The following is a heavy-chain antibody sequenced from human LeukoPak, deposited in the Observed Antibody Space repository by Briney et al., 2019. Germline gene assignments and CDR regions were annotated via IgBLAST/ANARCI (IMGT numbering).Heavy chain of an antibody. Sequence: GGSLRLSCAASGFALSSYGMHWVRQAPGKGLEWVAVISYDGSNKYYADSVKGRFTISRDNSKNTLYLQMDSLRAEDTAVYYCAKDLRYGKNVDYWGQGTLVTVSS. V-gene: IGHV3-30*18. D-gene: IGHD5-18*01. J-gene: IGHJ4*02. CDR2: ISYDGSNK. CDR3: AKDLRYGKNVDY. CDR1: GFALSSYG.